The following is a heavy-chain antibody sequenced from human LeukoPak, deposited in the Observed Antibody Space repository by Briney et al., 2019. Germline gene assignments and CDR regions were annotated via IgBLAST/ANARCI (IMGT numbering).Heavy chain of an antibody. CDR1: GGSISSSSYY. CDR3: ARDLQWLFDY. V-gene: IGHV4-39*07. D-gene: IGHD6-19*01. CDR2: IYYSGST. J-gene: IGHJ4*02. Sequence: SETLSLTCTASGGSISSSSYYWGWIRQPPGKGLEWIGSIYYSGSTYYNPSLKSRVTISVDTSKNQFSLKLSSVTAADTAVYYCARDLQWLFDYWGQGTLVTVSS.